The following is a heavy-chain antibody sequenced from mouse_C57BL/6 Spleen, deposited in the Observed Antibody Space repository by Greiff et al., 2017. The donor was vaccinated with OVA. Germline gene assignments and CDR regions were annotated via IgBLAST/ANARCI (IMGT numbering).Heavy chain of an antibody. CDR3: ARDGVYGNYDYVDY. V-gene: IGHV1-54*01. J-gene: IGHJ2*01. CDR1: GYAFTNYL. D-gene: IGHD2-1*01. CDR2: INPGSGGT. Sequence: QVQLQQSGAELVRPGTSVQVSCKASGYAFTNYLIEWVKQRPGQGLEWIGVINPGSGGTNYNEKFKGKATLTADKSSSTAYMQLSSLTSEDSAVYFCARDGVYGNYDYVDYWGQGTTRTVSS.